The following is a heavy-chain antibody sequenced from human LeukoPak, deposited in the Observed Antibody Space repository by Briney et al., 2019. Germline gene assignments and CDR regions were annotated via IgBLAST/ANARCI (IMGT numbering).Heavy chain of an antibody. V-gene: IGHV3-30*03. CDR2: ISYDGSNK. J-gene: IGHJ4*02. CDR3: ARGSGSYFDY. Sequence: WGSLRLSCAASGFTFSSYWMSWVRQAPGKGLEWVAVISYDGSNKYYADSVKGRFTISRDNSKNTLYLQMNSLRAEDTAVYYCARGSGSYFDYWGQGTLVTVSS. CDR1: GFTFSSYW. D-gene: IGHD1-26*01.